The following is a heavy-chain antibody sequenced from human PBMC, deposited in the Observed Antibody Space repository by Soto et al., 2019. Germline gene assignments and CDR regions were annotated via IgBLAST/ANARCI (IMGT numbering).Heavy chain of an antibody. Sequence: QVQLQESGPGLVKPSETLSLTCTVSSDSIAGENWWSWVRQPPGMGLEWIGEIFHNGGTNYNPSLKSRVTMEVDKSESQFSLKLISATVADTAVYYCARVFSSGSGWMYYFDFWGQGTLVSVSS. CDR1: SDSIAGENW. CDR3: ARVFSSGSGWMYYFDF. V-gene: IGHV4-4*02. J-gene: IGHJ4*02. D-gene: IGHD6-25*01. CDR2: IFHNGGT.